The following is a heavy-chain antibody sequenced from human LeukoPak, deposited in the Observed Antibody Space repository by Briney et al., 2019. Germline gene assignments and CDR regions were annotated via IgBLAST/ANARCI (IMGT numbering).Heavy chain of an antibody. CDR2: ISWNSGSI. CDR3: AKDIRRYSGSYFDY. J-gene: IGHJ4*02. V-gene: IGHV3-9*01. Sequence: GRSLRLSCAASGFTFDDYAMHWVRQAPGKGLEWASGISWNSGSIGYADSVKGRFTISRDNAKNSLYLQMNSLRAEDTALYYCAKDIRRYSGSYFDYWGQGTLVTVSS. CDR1: GFTFDDYA. D-gene: IGHD1-26*01.